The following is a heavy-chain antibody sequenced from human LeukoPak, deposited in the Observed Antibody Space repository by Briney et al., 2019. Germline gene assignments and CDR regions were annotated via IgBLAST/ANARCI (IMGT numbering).Heavy chain of an antibody. CDR1: DGFISSGAFY. D-gene: IGHD1-26*01. CDR3: ARDGAPSFDY. Sequence: SQTLSLTCTVSDGFISSGAFYWTWIRQPAGKGLEWIGRISSSGNTNYNPSLKSRVTISLDTSKNQFSLKLSSVTAADTAMYYCARDGAPSFDYWGQGSLVTVSS. J-gene: IGHJ4*02. CDR2: ISSSGNT. V-gene: IGHV4-61*02.